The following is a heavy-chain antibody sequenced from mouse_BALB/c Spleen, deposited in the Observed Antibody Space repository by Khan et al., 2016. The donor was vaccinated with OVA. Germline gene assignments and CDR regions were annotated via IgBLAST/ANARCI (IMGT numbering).Heavy chain of an antibody. CDR2: ISYSGCT. CDR1: CYSIPSRYG. Sequence: EVKLEVSGPGLVKPSQSLSVTCPVTCYSIPSRYGWNWIRQFPGNKLELMGYISYSGCTNYNPSLKSLVSITRDTSTNQFVLQLTAMTTEDTATYYCARTARIKNWGKGTTLTV. CDR3: ARTARIKN. J-gene: IGHJ2*01. V-gene: IGHV3-2*02. D-gene: IGHD1-2*01.